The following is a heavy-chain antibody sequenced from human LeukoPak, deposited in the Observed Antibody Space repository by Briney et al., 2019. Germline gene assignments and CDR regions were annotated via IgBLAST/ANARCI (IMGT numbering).Heavy chain of an antibody. CDR1: GYTFTSYY. J-gene: IGHJ4*02. V-gene: IGHV1-46*01. D-gene: IGHD3-16*02. Sequence: ASVKVSCKASGYTFTSYYMHWVRQAPGQGLEWMGIINPSGGSTSYAQKFQGRVTMTRVTPTSTVYMELSSLRSEDTAVYYCARERGTFGGVIADYWGQGTLATVSS. CDR3: ARERGTFGGVIADY. CDR2: INPSGGST.